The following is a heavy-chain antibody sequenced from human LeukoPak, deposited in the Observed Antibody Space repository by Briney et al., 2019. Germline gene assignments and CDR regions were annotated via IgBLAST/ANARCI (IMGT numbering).Heavy chain of an antibody. CDR3: ARERRYCSGDNCYSGLDY. Sequence: GGSLRLSCAVSGFTLSSNYMSWVRQAPGKGLEWVSLIHSGGTTDYADSVKDRFTISRDYSKNTVNLQINSLRAEDTAVYYCARERRYCSGDNCYSGLDYWGQGTLVTVSS. CDR2: IHSGGTT. D-gene: IGHD2-15*01. J-gene: IGHJ4*02. CDR1: GFTLSSNY. V-gene: IGHV3-53*01.